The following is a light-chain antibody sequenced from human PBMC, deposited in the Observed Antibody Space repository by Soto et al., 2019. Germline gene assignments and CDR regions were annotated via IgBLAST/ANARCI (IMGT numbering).Light chain of an antibody. CDR1: QSVSSSY. V-gene: IGKV3-20*01. CDR2: GAS. J-gene: IGKJ1*01. Sequence: EVVLTQYPGTECWSRGETAHLSCRASQSVSSSYLAWYQQKPGQAPRLLIYGASSRATGIPDRFSGSGSGTDFTLTISRLEPEDFAVYYCQQYGSSPPWTFGQGTKVDIK. CDR3: QQYGSSPPWT.